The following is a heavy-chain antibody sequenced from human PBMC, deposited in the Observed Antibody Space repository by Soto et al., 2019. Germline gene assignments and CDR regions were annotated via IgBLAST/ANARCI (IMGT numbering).Heavy chain of an antibody. D-gene: IGHD4-17*01. CDR2: TYYSGST. V-gene: IGHV4-39*01. J-gene: IGHJ3*02. CDR3: ARPGDYGNNVLFDI. Sequence: QLQLQESGPGLVKPSETLSLTCTVSGASVSSSRYYWGWVRQPPGKGLEWIATTYYSGSTYYNPSLKSRVTISLDTSRNQFSLKLGSVTAADTAVYYCARPGDYGNNVLFDIWGRGTMVTVSS. CDR1: GASVSSSRYY.